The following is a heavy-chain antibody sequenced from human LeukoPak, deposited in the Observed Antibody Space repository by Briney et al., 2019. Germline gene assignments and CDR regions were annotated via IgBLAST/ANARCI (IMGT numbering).Heavy chain of an antibody. CDR1: GFTFSTYV. V-gene: IGHV3-7*03. Sequence: GGSLRLSCAASGFTFSTYVMSWVRQAPGKGLEWVANIKQDGSEKYYVDSVKGRFTISRDNAKNSLYLQMNSLRAEDTAVYYCARDLAISGSYYHFEDYWGQGTLVTVSS. D-gene: IGHD1-26*01. J-gene: IGHJ4*02. CDR3: ARDLAISGSYYHFEDY. CDR2: IKQDGSEK.